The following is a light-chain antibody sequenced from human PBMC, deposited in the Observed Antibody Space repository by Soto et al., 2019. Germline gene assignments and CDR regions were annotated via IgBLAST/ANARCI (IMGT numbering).Light chain of an antibody. CDR1: QSISSW. CDR2: EAC. J-gene: IGKJ1*01. V-gene: IGKV1-5*01. Sequence: DIQITQAPSTLSASVGDRVTITCRASQSISSWLAWYQQKPGKAPQLLIHEACSMETGATSSLRGSRSGTEFTLTISSLQPDDCATYSCQQYNSYSWRFGQGAKVDIK. CDR3: QQYNSYSWR.